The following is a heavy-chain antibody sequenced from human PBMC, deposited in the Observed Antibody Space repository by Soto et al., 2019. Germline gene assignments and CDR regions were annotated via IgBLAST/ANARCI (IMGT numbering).Heavy chain of an antibody. CDR1: GGSISSYY. CDR3: ARQNDYGDYNWFDP. V-gene: IGHV4-59*08. CDR2: IYYSGST. Sequence: SETLSLTCTVSGGSISSYYWSWIRQPPGKGLEWIGYIYYSGSTNYNPSLKSRVTISVDTSKNQFSLKLSSVTAADTAVYYCARQNDYGDYNWFDPWGQGTLVTVSS. J-gene: IGHJ5*02. D-gene: IGHD4-17*01.